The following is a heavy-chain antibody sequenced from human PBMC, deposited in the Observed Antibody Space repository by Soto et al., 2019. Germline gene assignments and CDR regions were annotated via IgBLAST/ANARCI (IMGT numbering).Heavy chain of an antibody. D-gene: IGHD3-22*01. CDR3: ARGSKDAYYYDSSGSEDDAFDI. CDR2: IGTAGDT. V-gene: IGHV3-13*01. Sequence: LRLSCAASGFAFSSYDMHWVRQATGKGLEWVSAIGTAGDTYYPGSVKGRFTISRENAKNSLYLQMNSLRAGDTAVYYCARGSKDAYYYDSSGSEDDAFDIWGQGTMVTVSS. CDR1: GFAFSSYD. J-gene: IGHJ3*02.